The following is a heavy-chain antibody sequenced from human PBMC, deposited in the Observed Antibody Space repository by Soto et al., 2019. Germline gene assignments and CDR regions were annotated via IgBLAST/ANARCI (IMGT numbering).Heavy chain of an antibody. CDR3: ARGGKDSSGWYGSAPFDY. CDR2: INHSGST. CDR1: GGSFSGYY. V-gene: IGHV4-34*01. D-gene: IGHD6-19*01. J-gene: IGHJ4*02. Sequence: QVQLQQWGAGLLKPSETLSLTCAVYGGSFSGYYWSWIRQPPGKGLEWLGEINHSGSTNYNPSLKSRVTISVDTSKNQFSLKLSSVTAADTAVYYCARGGKDSSGWYGSAPFDYWGQGTLVTVSS.